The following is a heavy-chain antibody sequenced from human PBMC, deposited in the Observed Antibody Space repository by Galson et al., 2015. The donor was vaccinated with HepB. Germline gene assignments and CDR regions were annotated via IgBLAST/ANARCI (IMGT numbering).Heavy chain of an antibody. CDR3: AKDMSALDY. CDR1: GFTFSSYS. V-gene: IGHV3-23*01. Sequence: SLRLSCAVSGFTFSSYSMNWVRQAPGKGLQWVSSISGTSYSTYYAASVKGRFTISRDNSKNTLYLQMKRLRAEDTAVYYCAKDMSALDYWGQGTLVTVSS. D-gene: IGHD3-10*02. CDR2: ISGTSYST. J-gene: IGHJ4*02.